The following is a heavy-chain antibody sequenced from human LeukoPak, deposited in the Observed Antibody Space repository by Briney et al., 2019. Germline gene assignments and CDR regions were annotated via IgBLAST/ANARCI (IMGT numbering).Heavy chain of an antibody. CDR1: AFTFSSYA. V-gene: IGHV3-23*01. J-gene: IGHJ4*02. CDR2: ISGGGDST. Sequence: PGGSLRLSRAASAFTFSSYAMSWVRQAPGKGLELVSTISGGGDSTNYADPVKGRFTISRDNSKNTLYLQMNSLRADDTAVYYCAKPYRGYCSAYSCYYFDYWGQGTLVTVSS. CDR3: AKPYRGYCSAYSCYYFDY. D-gene: IGHD2-15*01.